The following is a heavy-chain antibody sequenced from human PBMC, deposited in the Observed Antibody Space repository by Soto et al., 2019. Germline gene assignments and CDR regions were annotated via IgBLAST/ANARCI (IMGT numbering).Heavy chain of an antibody. D-gene: IGHD3-10*01. Sequence: PSETLSLTCTVCGDSISTFYWSWIRQPPGKGLEWIGYIYYTGSTNYNPSLKSRVTMSVDTSKKQFSLKLTSVTAADTAVYYCARQRGNYFDYWGQGSLVTVSS. CDR2: IYYTGST. CDR1: GDSISTFY. CDR3: ARQRGNYFDY. J-gene: IGHJ4*02. V-gene: IGHV4-59*01.